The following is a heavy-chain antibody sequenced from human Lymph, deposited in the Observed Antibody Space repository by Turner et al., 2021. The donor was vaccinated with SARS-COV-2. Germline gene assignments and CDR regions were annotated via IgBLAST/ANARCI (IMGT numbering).Heavy chain of an antibody. CDR1: GYTLTELS. CDR3: ATLKSNWKILTGRYYFDF. Sequence: QVQLLQSGAEVKKPGASVTVSCKVSGYTLTELSIHWVRQAPGNGLEWMGGFDPEDGETIYAQKFQGRVTMTEDTSTDTAYMELSSLRSEDTAVYYCATLKSNWKILTGRYYFDFWGQGTLVTVSS. D-gene: IGHD1-1*01. J-gene: IGHJ4*02. V-gene: IGHV1-24*01. CDR2: FDPEDGET.